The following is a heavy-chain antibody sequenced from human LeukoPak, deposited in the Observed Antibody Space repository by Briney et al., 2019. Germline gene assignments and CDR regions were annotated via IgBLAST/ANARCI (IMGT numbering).Heavy chain of an antibody. CDR2: ISGSSSYI. CDR1: GFTFSNYS. D-gene: IGHD3-10*01. J-gene: IGHJ6*03. Sequence: GGSLRPSCAASGFTFSNYSLNWVRQAPGKGLEWVSSITSSISGSSSYIYYADSVRGRFTISRDNAKNSLSLQMNSLRAEDTAVYYCARWGGYYYYMDVWGKGTTVTISS. CDR3: ARWGGYYYYMDV. V-gene: IGHV3-21*01.